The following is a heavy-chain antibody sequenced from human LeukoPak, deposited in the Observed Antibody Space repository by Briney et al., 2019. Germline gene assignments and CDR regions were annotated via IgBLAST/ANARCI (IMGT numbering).Heavy chain of an antibody. CDR2: ISGCGGST. J-gene: IGHJ4*02. D-gene: IGHD3-16*01. CDR3: AKGYYDYVWGSYYFDY. V-gene: IGHV3-23*01. CDR1: GFTFSSYA. Sequence: GGSLRLSCAASGFTFSSYAMSWVRQAPGGGLEWVSDISGCGGSTYYADSVEGRFTIYRDNYRVTLYPQMNRVRGEDRGVYFCAKGYYDYVWGSYYFDYWGQGTLVTVSS.